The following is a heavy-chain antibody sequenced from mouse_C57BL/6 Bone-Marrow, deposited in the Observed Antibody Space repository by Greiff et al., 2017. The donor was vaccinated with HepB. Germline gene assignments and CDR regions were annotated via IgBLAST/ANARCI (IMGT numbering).Heavy chain of an antibody. V-gene: IGHV5-17*01. Sequence: EVQVVESGGGLVKPGGSLKLSCAASGFTFSDYGMHWVRQAPEKGLEWVAYISSGSSTIYYADTVKGRFTISRDNAKNTLFLQMTSLRSEDTAMYYCARYYGSSREALFDYWGQGTTLTVSS. D-gene: IGHD1-1*01. CDR1: GFTFSDYG. J-gene: IGHJ2*01. CDR3: ARYYGSSREALFDY. CDR2: ISSGSSTI.